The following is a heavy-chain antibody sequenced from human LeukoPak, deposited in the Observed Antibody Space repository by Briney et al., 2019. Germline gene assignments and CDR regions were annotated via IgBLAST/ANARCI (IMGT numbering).Heavy chain of an antibody. CDR2: IYPGDSDT. J-gene: IGHJ6*03. V-gene: IGHV5-51*01. D-gene: IGHD1-7*01. CDR3: ARHDNWNYEKDYYYYYMDV. Sequence: AGESLKISSKGSGYSFSSYWIGWVRQMPGKGLEWMGIIYPGDSDTRYSPSFQGQVTISADKSISTAYLQWSSLKASDTAMYYCARHDNWNYEKDYYYYYMDVWGKGTTVTVSS. CDR1: GYSFSSYW.